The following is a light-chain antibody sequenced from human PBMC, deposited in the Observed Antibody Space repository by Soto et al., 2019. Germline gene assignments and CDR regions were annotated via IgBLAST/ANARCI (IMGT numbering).Light chain of an antibody. CDR3: QHRSIWPVS. J-gene: IGKJ1*01. Sequence: EIVLTQSPATLSLSPGERATLSCRASQSVGTYLAWYQQKPGQSPRLLMFDVSNRATGIPARFSGSGSGTDFTLTISSLEPEDFGVYYCQHRSIWPVSFGQGTKVDNK. V-gene: IGKV3-11*01. CDR2: DVS. CDR1: QSVGTY.